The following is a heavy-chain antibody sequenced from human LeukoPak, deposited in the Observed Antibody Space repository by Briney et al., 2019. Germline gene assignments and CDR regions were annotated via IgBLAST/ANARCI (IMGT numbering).Heavy chain of an antibody. V-gene: IGHV3-11*01. CDR3: ARDSVDFWSVDY. CDR1: GFTFSDYY. Sequence: GGSLRLSCAASGFTFSDYYMSWIHQAPGKGLEWVSYISSSGSTIYYADSVKGRFTISRDNAKNSLYLQMNSLRAEDTAVYYCARDSVDFWSVDYWGQGTLVTVSS. D-gene: IGHD3-3*01. CDR2: ISSSGSTI. J-gene: IGHJ4*02.